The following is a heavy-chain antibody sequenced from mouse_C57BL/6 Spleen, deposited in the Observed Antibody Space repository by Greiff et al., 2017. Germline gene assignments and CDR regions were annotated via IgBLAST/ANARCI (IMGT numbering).Heavy chain of an antibody. CDR3: ARKGRLHYYAMDY. J-gene: IGHJ4*01. CDR2: IDPSDSYT. V-gene: IGHV1-69*01. CDR1: GYTFTSYW. Sequence: QVQLQQPGAELVMPGASVKLSCKASGYTFTSYWMHWVKQRPGQGLEWIGEIDPSDSYTNYNQKFKGKSTLTVDKSSSTAYMQLSSLTSEDSAVYYCARKGRLHYYAMDYWGQGTSVTVSS. D-gene: IGHD3-3*01.